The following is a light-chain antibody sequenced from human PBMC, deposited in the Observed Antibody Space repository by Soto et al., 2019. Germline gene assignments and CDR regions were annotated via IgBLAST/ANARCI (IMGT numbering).Light chain of an antibody. CDR1: QSVRSNY. J-gene: IGKJ1*01. Sequence: EIVLTQSPGTLSLSPGERATLSCRASQSVRSNYLAWYLQKPGQAPRLLIYGASSRATGIPDRFSGSGSGTDFTLTISRLAPEDFAVYYGKQLATFGQGTKVEI. V-gene: IGKV3-20*01. CDR2: GAS. CDR3: KQLAT.